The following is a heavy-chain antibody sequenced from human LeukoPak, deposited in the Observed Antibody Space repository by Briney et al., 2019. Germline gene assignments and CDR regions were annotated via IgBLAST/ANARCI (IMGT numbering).Heavy chain of an antibody. CDR1: GYSFTSYW. CDR2: IYPGDSDT. J-gene: IGHJ3*02. V-gene: IGHV5-51*01. D-gene: IGHD6-19*01. Sequence: ESLKISCKGSGYSFTSYWIGWVRQMPGKGLEWMGVIYPGDSDTRYSPSFQGQVTISADKSISTAYLQWSSLKASVYPKYNSARAQATVIEVGGSGDAFENWGQGTLVTVSS. CDR3: ARAQATVIEVGGSGDAFEN.